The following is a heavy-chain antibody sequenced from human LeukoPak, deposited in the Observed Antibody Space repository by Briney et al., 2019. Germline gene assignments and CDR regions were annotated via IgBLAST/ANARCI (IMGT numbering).Heavy chain of an antibody. Sequence: ASVKVSCKASGYTFTGYYMHWARQAPGQGLEWMGWINPNSGGTNYAQKFQGWVTMTRDTSISTAYMELSRLRADDTAVYYCARGKNWNDCSATYYYYGMDVWGQGTTVTVSS. CDR1: GYTFTGYY. CDR2: INPNSGGT. CDR3: ARGKNWNDCSATYYYYGMDV. V-gene: IGHV1-2*04. J-gene: IGHJ6*02. D-gene: IGHD1-1*01.